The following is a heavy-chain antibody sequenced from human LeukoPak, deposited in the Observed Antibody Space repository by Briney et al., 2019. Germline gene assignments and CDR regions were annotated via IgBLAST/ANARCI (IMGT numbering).Heavy chain of an antibody. D-gene: IGHD3-16*02. CDR2: IYYSGST. Sequence: SETLSLTCTVSGYSISSGYYWGWIRQPPGKGLEWIGYIYYSGSTNYNPSLKSRVTISVDTSKNQFSLKLSSVTAADTAVYYCARSDFGELSWGQGTLVTVSS. V-gene: IGHV4-61*01. CDR1: GYSISSGYY. J-gene: IGHJ4*02. CDR3: ARSDFGELS.